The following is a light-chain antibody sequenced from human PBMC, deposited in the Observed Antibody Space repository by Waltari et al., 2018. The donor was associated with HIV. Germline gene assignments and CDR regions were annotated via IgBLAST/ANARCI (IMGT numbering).Light chain of an antibody. J-gene: IGLJ7*01. CDR2: SDD. CDR3: AVWDDSLDGQPV. Sequence: QSVLTQPASASGNPGQRVTISCSGSRSNIGTNTVSWYQQLPATAPNLLIFSDDQRPSGFPARFSGSKSGTSASLAISGLQFEDEAVYFCAVWDDSLDGQPVFGGGTLLTV. CDR1: RSNIGTNT. V-gene: IGLV1-44*01.